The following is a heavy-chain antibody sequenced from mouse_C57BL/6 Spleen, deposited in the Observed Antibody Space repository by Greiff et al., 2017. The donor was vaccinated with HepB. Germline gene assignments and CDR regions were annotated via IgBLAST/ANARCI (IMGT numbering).Heavy chain of an antibody. J-gene: IGHJ2*01. Sequence: VQLQQPGAELVMPGASVKLSCKASGYTFTSYWMHWVKQRPGQGLEWIGEIDPSDSYTNYNQKFKGKSTLTVDKSSSTAYMQLSSLTSEDSAVYYCARLGYYGSSFHFDYWGQGTTLTVSS. D-gene: IGHD1-1*01. CDR2: IDPSDSYT. CDR3: ARLGYYGSSFHFDY. V-gene: IGHV1-69*01. CDR1: GYTFTSYW.